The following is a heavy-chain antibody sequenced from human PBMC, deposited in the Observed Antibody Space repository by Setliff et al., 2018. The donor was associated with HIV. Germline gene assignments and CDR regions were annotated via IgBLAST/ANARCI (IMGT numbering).Heavy chain of an antibody. Sequence: KTSETLSLTCTVSGGSISSGTYYWSWIRQPAGKGLEWIGHISATGSTNYNPSLKSRVTMSLDTSKNQFSLKLSSVTAADTAVYYCARGHMLITYYYYYYMDVWGKGTTVTVSS. CDR2: ISATGST. V-gene: IGHV4-61*10. CDR3: ARGHMLITYYYYYYMDV. J-gene: IGHJ6*03. D-gene: IGHD3-10*02. CDR1: GGSISSGTYY.